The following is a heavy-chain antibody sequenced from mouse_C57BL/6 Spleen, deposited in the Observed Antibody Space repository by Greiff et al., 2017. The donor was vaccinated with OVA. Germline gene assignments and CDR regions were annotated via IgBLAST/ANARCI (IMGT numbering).Heavy chain of an antibody. J-gene: IGHJ4*01. CDR3: TRGPSVVDYAMDY. V-gene: IGHV1-15*01. CDR1: GYTFTDYE. Sequence: VKLQESGAELVRPGASVTLSCKASGYTFTDYEMHWVKQTPVHGLEWIGALDPETGGTAYNQKFKGKAILTADKSSSTAYMELRSLTSEDSAVYYCTRGPSVVDYAMDYWGQGTSVTVSS. CDR2: LDPETGGT. D-gene: IGHD1-1*01.